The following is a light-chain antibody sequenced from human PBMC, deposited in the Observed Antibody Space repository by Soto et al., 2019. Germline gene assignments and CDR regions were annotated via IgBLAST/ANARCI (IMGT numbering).Light chain of an antibody. CDR1: MRDIAAYNL. V-gene: IGLV2-14*01. Sequence: QSALTQPASVSGSPGQSITIFRAGTMRDIAAYNLVSWHQQHPGRVPQLIIYEVGNRPSGSSFRFSGSKSGNTASLTISGLQAEDEADYYCSSFTSRSSLIFGGGTKLTVL. CDR2: EVG. CDR3: SSFTSRSSLI. J-gene: IGLJ2*01.